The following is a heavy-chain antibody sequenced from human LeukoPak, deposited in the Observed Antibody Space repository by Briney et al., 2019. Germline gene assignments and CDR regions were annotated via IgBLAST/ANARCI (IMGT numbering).Heavy chain of an antibody. V-gene: IGHV4-4*07. CDR3: AQRTLIAAAPLVL. J-gene: IGHJ4*02. Sequence: PSETLSLTCTVSGGSISSYYWSWIRQPAGKGLEWIGRIYTSGSTNYNPSLKSRVTMSVDTSKNQFSLKLSSVTAADTAVYYCAQRTLIAAAPLVLWGQGTLVTVSS. CDR2: IYTSGST. D-gene: IGHD6-13*01. CDR1: GGSISSYY.